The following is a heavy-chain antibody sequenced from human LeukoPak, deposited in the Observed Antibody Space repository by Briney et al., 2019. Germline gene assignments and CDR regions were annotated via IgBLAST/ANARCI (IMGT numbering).Heavy chain of an antibody. CDR2: IYYSGSA. D-gene: IGHD3-16*02. J-gene: IGHJ4*02. V-gene: IGHV4-59*08. Sequence: SETLSLTCTVSGGSISSYYWSWIRQPPGKGLEWIGYIYYSGSANYNPSLKSRVTISVDTSKNQFSLKLSSVTAADTAVYYCARSGLRLGELSLSVYWGQGTLVTVSS. CDR1: GGSISSYY. CDR3: ARSGLRLGELSLSVY.